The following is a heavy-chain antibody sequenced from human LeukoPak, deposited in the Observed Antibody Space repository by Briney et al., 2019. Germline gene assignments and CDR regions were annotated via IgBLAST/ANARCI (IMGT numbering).Heavy chain of an antibody. Sequence: GGSLRLSCAASGFTFSSSAMGWVRQAPGKGLEWVSSITGSGDYTYYADSVKGRFTISRDNSKNTLYLQMNSLRAEDTAVYYCANKPAGFDPWGQGALVTVSS. D-gene: IGHD1-14*01. J-gene: IGHJ5*02. CDR2: ITGSGDYT. CDR1: GFTFSSSA. CDR3: ANKPAGFDP. V-gene: IGHV3-23*01.